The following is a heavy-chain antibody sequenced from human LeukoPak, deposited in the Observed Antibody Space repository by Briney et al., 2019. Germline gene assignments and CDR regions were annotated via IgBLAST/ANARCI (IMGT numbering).Heavy chain of an antibody. D-gene: IGHD3-16*02. CDR1: GVSISSSSYY. V-gene: IGHV4-39*01. CDR2: IYYSGST. Sequence: SETLSLTCTVSGVSISSSSYYWGWIRQPPGKGLEWIGSIYYSGSTYYNPSLKSRVTISVDTSKNQFSLQLSSVTAADTAVYYCARLSISYNWFDPWGQGTLVTVSS. CDR3: ARLSISYNWFDP. J-gene: IGHJ5*02.